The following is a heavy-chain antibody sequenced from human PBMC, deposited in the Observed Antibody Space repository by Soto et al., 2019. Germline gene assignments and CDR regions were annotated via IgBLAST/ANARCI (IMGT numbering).Heavy chain of an antibody. J-gene: IGHJ5*02. D-gene: IGHD3-10*01. V-gene: IGHV1-3*01. CDR1: GYTFTRNA. Sequence: ASVKVSCKASGYTFTRNAIHWLRQAPGQGLEWMGWINAGNGNTRSSRKFQGRVIITRDTSATTAYLEVDSLRSEDTAIYYCARVAPSGGSVPRFDPWGQGTLVTVSS. CDR3: ARVAPSGGSVPRFDP. CDR2: INAGNGNT.